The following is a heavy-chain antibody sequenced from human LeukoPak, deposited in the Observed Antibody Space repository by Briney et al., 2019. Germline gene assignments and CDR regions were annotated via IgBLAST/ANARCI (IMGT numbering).Heavy chain of an antibody. J-gene: IGHJ4*02. CDR3: ARDFAGWYPGLFDY. D-gene: IGHD6-19*01. CDR1: GGSISSHY. Sequence: PSETLSLTCAVSGGSISSHYWSWIRQPPGKGLEWIGYIYYSGSTNYNPSLKSRVTISVDTSKNQFSLKLSSVTAAATAVYYCARDFAGWYPGLFDYWGQGTLVTVSS. V-gene: IGHV4-59*11. CDR2: IYYSGST.